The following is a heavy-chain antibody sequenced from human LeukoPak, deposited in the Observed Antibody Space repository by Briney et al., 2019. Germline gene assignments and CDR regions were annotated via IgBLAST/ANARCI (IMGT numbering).Heavy chain of an antibody. J-gene: IGHJ5*02. Sequence: GGSLRLSCAASGFTFSNAWMSWVRQAPGKGLEWAGRIKSKTDGGTTDYAAPVKGRFTISRDDSKNTLYLQMNSLKTEDTAAYYCTTDRGRWFDPWGQGTLVTVSS. D-gene: IGHD3-16*01. CDR1: GFTFSNAW. CDR2: IKSKTDGGTT. V-gene: IGHV3-15*01. CDR3: TTDRGRWFDP.